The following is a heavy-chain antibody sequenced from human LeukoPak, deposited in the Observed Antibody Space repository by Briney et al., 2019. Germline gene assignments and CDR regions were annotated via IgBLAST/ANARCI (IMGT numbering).Heavy chain of an antibody. J-gene: IGHJ4*02. CDR3: AKVLDYDILTGLA. D-gene: IGHD3-9*01. CDR2: ISGSGGST. V-gene: IGHV3-23*01. CDR1: GFTFSSYA. Sequence: GGSLRLSCAASGFTFSSYAMSWVRQAPGKGLEWVPAISGSGGSTYYADSVKGRFTISRDNSKNTLYLQMNSLRAEDTAVYYCAKVLDYDILTGLAWGQGTLVTVSS.